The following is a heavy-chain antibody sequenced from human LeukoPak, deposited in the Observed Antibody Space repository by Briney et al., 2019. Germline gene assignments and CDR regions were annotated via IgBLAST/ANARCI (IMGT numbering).Heavy chain of an antibody. Sequence: GGSLRLSYAASGFTFSSYGMHWVRQAPGKGLEWVAFIRYDGSNKYYADSVKGRFTISRDNSKNTLYLQMNSLRAEDTAVYYCAKRSGDYGDYYFDYWGQGTLVTVSS. CDR2: IRYDGSNK. CDR3: AKRSGDYGDYYFDY. V-gene: IGHV3-30*02. J-gene: IGHJ4*02. D-gene: IGHD4-17*01. CDR1: GFTFSSYG.